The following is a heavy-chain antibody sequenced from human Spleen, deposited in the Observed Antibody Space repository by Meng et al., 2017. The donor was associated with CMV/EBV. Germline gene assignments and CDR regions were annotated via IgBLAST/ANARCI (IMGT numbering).Heavy chain of an antibody. CDR2: IRYDGSNK. CDR3: ARDHHLYSSNWYLLDY. J-gene: IGHJ4*02. D-gene: IGHD6-13*01. CDR1: GFTFSSYG. Sequence: GGSLRLSCAASGFTFSSYGMHWVRQAPGKGLEWVAFIRYDGSNKYYADSVKGRFTISRDNSKNTLYLQMNSLRAEDTAVYYCARDHHLYSSNWYLLDYWGQGILVTVSS. V-gene: IGHV3-30*02.